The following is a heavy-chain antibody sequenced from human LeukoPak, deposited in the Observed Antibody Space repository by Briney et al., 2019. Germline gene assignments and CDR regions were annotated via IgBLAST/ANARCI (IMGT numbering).Heavy chain of an antibody. D-gene: IGHD3-22*01. Sequence: SETLSLTCTASGDSISSSSYFWGWIRQPPGKGLEWIGSIYYSGSTSYSPSLKSRVTMSVDTSKSQFSLKLSSVTAADTAVYYCAGKYYYDSSGYFYADYWGQGTLVTVSS. V-gene: IGHV4-39*07. CDR1: GDSISSSSYF. J-gene: IGHJ4*02. CDR2: IYYSGST. CDR3: AGKYYYDSSGYFYADY.